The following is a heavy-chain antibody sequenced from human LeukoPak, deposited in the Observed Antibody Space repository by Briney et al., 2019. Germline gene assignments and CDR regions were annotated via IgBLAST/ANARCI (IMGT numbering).Heavy chain of an antibody. CDR1: GYTFSGYY. CDR2: ISPNSGGT. V-gene: IGHV1-2*02. Sequence: ASVKVSCKASGYTFSGYYLHWVRQAPGQGLEWMEWISPNSGGTNSAQKFQGRVTMTRDTSIITAYMELSRLRSDDTAVYFCARGYYDSSDYEYFQHWGQGTLITVSS. CDR3: ARGYYDSSDYEYFQH. D-gene: IGHD3-22*01. J-gene: IGHJ1*01.